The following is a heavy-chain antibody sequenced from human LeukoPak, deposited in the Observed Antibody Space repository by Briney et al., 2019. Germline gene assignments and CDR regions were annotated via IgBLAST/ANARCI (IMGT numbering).Heavy chain of an antibody. CDR2: IWYDGSNK. J-gene: IGHJ4*02. CDR1: GFTFSSYG. V-gene: IGHV3-33*01. Sequence: PGGSLRLSCAASGFTFSSYGMHWVRQAPGKGLEWVAVIWYDGSNKYYADSVKGRFTISRDNSKNTLYLQMNSLRAEDTAVYYCARVGCSSTSCYLDYWSQGTLVTVSS. D-gene: IGHD2-2*01. CDR3: ARVGCSSTSCYLDY.